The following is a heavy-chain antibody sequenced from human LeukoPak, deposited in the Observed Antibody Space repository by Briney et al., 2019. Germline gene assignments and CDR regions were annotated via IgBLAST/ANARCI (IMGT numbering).Heavy chain of an antibody. Sequence: GGSLRLSSAASGFTFSDYSMNWVRPAPGKGLEWVSYISSSSSTIFYAASEKGRFTISRDNAKNSLYLQMDSLRAEDTAVYYCASRLGGPVYWGEGTLVTVSS. J-gene: IGHJ4*02. CDR2: ISSSSSTI. V-gene: IGHV3-48*01. D-gene: IGHD1-26*01. CDR3: ASRLGGPVY. CDR1: GFTFSDYS.